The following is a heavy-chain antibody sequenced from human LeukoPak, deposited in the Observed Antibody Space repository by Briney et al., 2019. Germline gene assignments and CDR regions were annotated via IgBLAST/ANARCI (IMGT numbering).Heavy chain of an antibody. J-gene: IGHJ4*02. Sequence: GASVKVSCKASGYTFINYFIHWVRQAPGQGLEWMGIINPSGGSTTYAQKFHGRLTLTRDTSTSTVNMELSSLTSEDTGLYYCARYGYVPLDYWGRGTLVTVSS. CDR2: INPSGGST. D-gene: IGHD5-18*01. V-gene: IGHV1-46*01. CDR3: ARYGYVPLDY. CDR1: GYTFINYF.